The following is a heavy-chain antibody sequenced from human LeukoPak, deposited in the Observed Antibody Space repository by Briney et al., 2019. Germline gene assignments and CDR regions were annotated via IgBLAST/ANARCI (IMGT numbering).Heavy chain of an antibody. CDR1: GGSISGSSYY. CDR2: IYYSGST. CDR3: ASRNAKYYDILTGMDTGFDY. V-gene: IGHV4-39*01. J-gene: IGHJ4*02. Sequence: SETLSLTCTVSGGSISGSSYYWGWIRQPPGKGLEWIGSIYYSGSTYYNPSLKSRVTISVDTSKNQFSLKLSSVTAADTAVYYCASRNAKYYDILTGMDTGFDYWGQGTLVTVSS. D-gene: IGHD3-9*01.